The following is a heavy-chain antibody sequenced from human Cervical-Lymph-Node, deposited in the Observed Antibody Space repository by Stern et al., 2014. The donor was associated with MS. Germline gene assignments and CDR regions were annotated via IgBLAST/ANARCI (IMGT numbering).Heavy chain of an antibody. CDR2: VYHTGSA. V-gene: IGHV4-4*02. CDR1: GDSISNDNW. CDR3: ARDQGFQLMNS. J-gene: IGHJ4*02. D-gene: IGHD2-2*01. Sequence: VQLVESGPGLVRPSGTLSLTCAVSGDSISNDNWWSWVRQPPGKGLAWIGEVYHTGSANYDQSLKSRVTISVDKSKNQFSLRLTSMTAADTAVYYCARDQGFQLMNSWGQGTLVIVSS.